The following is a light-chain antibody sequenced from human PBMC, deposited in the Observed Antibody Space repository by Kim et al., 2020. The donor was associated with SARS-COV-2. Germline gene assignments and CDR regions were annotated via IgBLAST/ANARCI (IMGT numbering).Light chain of an antibody. CDR2: GAS. J-gene: IGKJ4*01. CDR3: QQYRNSTPLTT. Sequence: EIVLTQSPGTLSLSPGERATLSCRASQSVSSSYLAWYQQKPGQAPRLLIYGASSRATGIPDRFSGSGSGTDFTLTISRLEPEDFAVYYCQQYRNSTPLTTFGGGTKVEIK. V-gene: IGKV3-20*01. CDR1: QSVSSSY.